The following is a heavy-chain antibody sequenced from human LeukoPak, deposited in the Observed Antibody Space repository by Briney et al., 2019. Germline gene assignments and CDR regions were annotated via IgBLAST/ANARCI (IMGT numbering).Heavy chain of an antibody. CDR2: IGTAGDT. V-gene: IGHV3-13*01. CDR3: ARAADYGGNGMDAFDI. Sequence: PGGSLSLSCAASGFTFSSYDMHWVRQATGKGLEGVSAIGTAGDTYYPDSVKGRFTISRENAKNSLYLQMNRLRAGDTAVYYCARAADYGGNGMDAFDILGQGTMVTVSS. J-gene: IGHJ3*02. CDR1: GFTFSSYD. D-gene: IGHD4-23*01.